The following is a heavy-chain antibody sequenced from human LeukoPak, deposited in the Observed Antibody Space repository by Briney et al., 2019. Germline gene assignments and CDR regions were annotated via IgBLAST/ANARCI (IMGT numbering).Heavy chain of an antibody. CDR1: GGTFSSYA. V-gene: IGHV1-69*01. D-gene: IGHD3-3*01. J-gene: IGHJ6*02. CDR2: IIPIFGTA. CDR3: AREGFPPKISDFWSGLGPYYYYGMDV. Sequence: ASVKVSCKASGGTFSSYAISWVRQAPGQGLEWMGGIIPIFGTANYAQKFQGRVTITADESTSTAYMELSSLRSEDTAVYYCAREGFPPKISDFWSGLGPYYYYGMDVWGQGTTVTVSS.